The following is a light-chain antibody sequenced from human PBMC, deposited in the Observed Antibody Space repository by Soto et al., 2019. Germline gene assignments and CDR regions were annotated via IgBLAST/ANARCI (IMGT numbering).Light chain of an antibody. V-gene: IGKV3-15*01. Sequence: EIVMTQSPAILSVSPGERATLSFRASQSVGTNLAWYQQKPGQAPRLLISGASTRATGIPARFSGRGSGTEFTLTVSSLQSEDFAVYYCQQYNNWPRTFGQGTKVDI. CDR2: GAS. CDR3: QQYNNWPRT. CDR1: QSVGTN. J-gene: IGKJ1*01.